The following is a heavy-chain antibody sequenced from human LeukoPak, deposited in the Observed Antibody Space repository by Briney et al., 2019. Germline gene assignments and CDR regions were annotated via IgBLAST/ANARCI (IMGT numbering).Heavy chain of an antibody. CDR2: INPSSGTT. Sequence: ASVKASCKASGDSFTNYYIHWVRQAPGQGLDWMGIINPSSGTTTYAQKFQGRVTMTRDTSTSTVYMELSSLRSEDTAVYYCASGGYSYGYPLGYWGQGTLVTVSS. D-gene: IGHD5-18*01. CDR1: GDSFTNYY. CDR3: ASGGYSYGYPLGY. V-gene: IGHV1-46*01. J-gene: IGHJ4*02.